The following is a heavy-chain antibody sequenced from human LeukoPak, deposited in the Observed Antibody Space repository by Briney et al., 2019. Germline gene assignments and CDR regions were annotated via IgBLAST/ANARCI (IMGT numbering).Heavy chain of an antibody. CDR2: INHSGST. CDR1: GGSFSGYY. Sequence: SETLSLTCAVYGGSFSGYYWSWIRQPPGKGLEWIGEINHSGSTNYNPSLKSRVTISVDTSKNQFSLKLSSVTAADTAVYYCARGRRCSGCSCYSGWFDPWGQGTLVTVSS. D-gene: IGHD2-15*01. J-gene: IGHJ5*02. V-gene: IGHV4-34*01. CDR3: ARGRRCSGCSCYSGWFDP.